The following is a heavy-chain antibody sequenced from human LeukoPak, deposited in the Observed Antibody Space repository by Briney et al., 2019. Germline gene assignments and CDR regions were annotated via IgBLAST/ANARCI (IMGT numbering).Heavy chain of an antibody. D-gene: IGHD5-18*01. CDR2: IYSGGST. Sequence: PGGSLRLSCAASGFTVSSNYMSWVRQAPGKGLEWVSVIYSGGSTYYADSVKGRFTISRDNSKNTLYLQMNSLRAEDTAVYYCASISYSYGYHYWGQGTLVTVSS. CDR3: ASISYSYGYHY. J-gene: IGHJ4*02. V-gene: IGHV3-66*01. CDR1: GFTVSSNY.